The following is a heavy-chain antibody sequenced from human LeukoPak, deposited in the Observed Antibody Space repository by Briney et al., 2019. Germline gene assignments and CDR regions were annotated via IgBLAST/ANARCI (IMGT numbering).Heavy chain of an antibody. D-gene: IGHD3-22*01. V-gene: IGHV4-59*01. CDR1: GASISSYY. CDR2: MFYSGST. Sequence: SETLSLTCTVSGASISSYYWSWIRQPPGKGLEWIGYMFYSGSTNYNPSLKSRVTISVDTSKNQFSLRLTSVTAADTAVYYCAAYDSSGYAFHYWGQGTLVTVSS. J-gene: IGHJ4*02. CDR3: AAYDSSGYAFHY.